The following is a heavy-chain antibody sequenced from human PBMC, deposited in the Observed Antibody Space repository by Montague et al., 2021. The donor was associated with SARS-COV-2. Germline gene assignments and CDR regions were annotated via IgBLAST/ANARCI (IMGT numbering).Heavy chain of an antibody. CDR2: IYYTGST. CDR3: ARPGRGYSYGFDAFEV. Sequence: SETLSLTCTVSGGSISNSIYYWGWIRQPPGKGLEWIGSIYYTGSTYYNPSLKSRVTISMNTSNNQFFLKLTSVTAADTAVYYCARPGRGYSYGFDAFEVWGQGTMVTVSS. D-gene: IGHD5-18*01. J-gene: IGHJ3*01. CDR1: GGSISNSIYY. V-gene: IGHV4-39*01.